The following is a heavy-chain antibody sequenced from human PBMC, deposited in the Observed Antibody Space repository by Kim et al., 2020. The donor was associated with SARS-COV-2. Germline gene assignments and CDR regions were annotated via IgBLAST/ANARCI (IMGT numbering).Heavy chain of an antibody. J-gene: IGHJ3*02. D-gene: IGHD3-22*01. V-gene: IGHV3-11*06. CDR1: GFTFSDYY. CDR3: ARDSSDYYDSSGYYYGAFDI. Sequence: GGSLRLSCAASGFTFSDYYMSWIRQAPGKGLEWVSYISSSSSYTNYADSVKGRFTISRDNAKNSLYLQMNSLRAEDTAVYYCARDSSDYYDSSGYYYGAFDIWGQGTMVTVSS. CDR2: ISSSSSYT.